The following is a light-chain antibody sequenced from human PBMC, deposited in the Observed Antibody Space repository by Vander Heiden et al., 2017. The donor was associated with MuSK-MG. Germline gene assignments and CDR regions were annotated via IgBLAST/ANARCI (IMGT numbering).Light chain of an antibody. Sequence: QSALPQPASVSGSPGPSITISCTGTIRDVESYYFVSWYQQHPGKAPKLMIYEVTKRPSGVSNRFSGSKSGNTASLTISGLKAEDEADYYCCSDADSSTWVFGGGTRLTVL. J-gene: IGLJ3*02. V-gene: IGLV2-23*02. CDR2: EVT. CDR3: CSDADSSTWV. CDR1: IRDVESYYF.